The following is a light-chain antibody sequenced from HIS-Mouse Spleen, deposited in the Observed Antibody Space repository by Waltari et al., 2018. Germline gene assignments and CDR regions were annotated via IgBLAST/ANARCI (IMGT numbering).Light chain of an antibody. CDR1: SRDVGGYNY. V-gene: IGLV2-14*01. CDR2: EVS. Sequence: QSALTQPASVSGSPGQSITISCTGTSRDVGGYNYVSWYQQHPGKAPKRMIYEVSNRPSGVSNRFSGSKSGNTASLTISGLQAEDEADYYCSSYTSSSTFFGTGTKVTVL. J-gene: IGLJ1*01. CDR3: SSYTSSSTF.